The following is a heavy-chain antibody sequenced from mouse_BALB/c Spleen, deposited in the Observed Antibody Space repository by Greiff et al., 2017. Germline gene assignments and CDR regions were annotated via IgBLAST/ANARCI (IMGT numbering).Heavy chain of an antibody. Sequence: QVQLQQSGAELAKPGASVKMSCKASGYTFTSYWMHWVKQRPGQGLEWIGYINPSTGYTEYNQKFKDKATLTADKSSSTAYMQLSSLTSEDSAVYCGERGGYYGYGNGGGRGTTRTGSA. CDR2: INPSTGYT. J-gene: IGHJ2*01. D-gene: IGHD1-2*01. CDR1: GYTFTSYW. V-gene: IGHV1-7*01. CDR3: ERGGYYGYGNG.